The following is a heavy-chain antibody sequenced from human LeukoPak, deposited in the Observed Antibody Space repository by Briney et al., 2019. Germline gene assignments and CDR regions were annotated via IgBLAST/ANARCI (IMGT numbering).Heavy chain of an antibody. V-gene: IGHV5-10-1*01. CDR2: IDPSDSYT. CDR3: ATEVVVVTAHDAFDI. CDR1: GYSFTSYW. J-gene: IGHJ3*02. Sequence: GESLKISCKGSGYSFTSYWISWARQMPGKGLEWMGRIDPSDSYTNYSPSFQGHVTISADKSISTTYLQWSSLKASDTAMYYCATEVVVVTAHDAFDIWGQGTMVTVSS. D-gene: IGHD2-21*02.